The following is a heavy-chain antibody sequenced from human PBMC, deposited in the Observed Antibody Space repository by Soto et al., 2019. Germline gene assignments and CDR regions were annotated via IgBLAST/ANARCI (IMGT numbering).Heavy chain of an antibody. CDR2: ISSSGSTI. CDR1: GFTFSSYS. V-gene: IGHV3-48*02. J-gene: IGHJ4*02. D-gene: IGHD3-22*01. Sequence: EVQLVESGGGLVQPGGSLRLSCAASGFTFSSYSMNWVRQAPGKGLEWVSYISSSGSTIYYADSVKGRFTISRDNAKNSLYLQMNSLRDEDTAVYYCARGNPLTMIIVVAPDFGYWGQGTLVTVSS. CDR3: ARGNPLTMIIVVAPDFGY.